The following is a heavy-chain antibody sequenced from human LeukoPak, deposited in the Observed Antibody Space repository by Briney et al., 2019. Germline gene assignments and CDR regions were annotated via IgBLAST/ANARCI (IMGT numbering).Heavy chain of an antibody. J-gene: IGHJ3*02. V-gene: IGHV4-31*03. D-gene: IGHD3-9*01. CDR3: ASVFWRRAFDI. CDR1: GGSISRGGYC. CDR2: IYFSGST. Sequence: SQPLSLPCTFSGGSISRGGYCWGWIPRPPGKGLGWFGYIYFSGSTYYNPSLKSRVTISVDTSKNQFSLKLSSVTAADTAVYYCASVFWRRAFDIWGQGTMVTVSS.